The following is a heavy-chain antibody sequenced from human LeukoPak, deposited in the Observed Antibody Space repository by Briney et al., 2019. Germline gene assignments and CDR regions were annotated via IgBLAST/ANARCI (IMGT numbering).Heavy chain of an antibody. V-gene: IGHV4-59*08. CDR1: SGSISSYY. Sequence: KASETLSLTCTVSSGSISSYYWSWIRQPPGKGLEWIGYIYYSGSTNYNPSLKSRVTISVDTSKNQFSLKLSSVTAADTAVYYCARHRWERNPLTLPYFDYWGQGTLVTVSS. CDR2: IYYSGST. J-gene: IGHJ4*02. D-gene: IGHD1-26*01. CDR3: ARHRWERNPLTLPYFDY.